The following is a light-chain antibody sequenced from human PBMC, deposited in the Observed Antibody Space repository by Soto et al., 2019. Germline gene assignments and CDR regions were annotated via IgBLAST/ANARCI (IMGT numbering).Light chain of an antibody. V-gene: IGKV3-15*01. CDR1: QSVSSY. J-gene: IGKJ3*01. CDR2: GAS. Sequence: EILLTQSPATLSLSPVERATLSCRASQSVSSYLAWYQQKPGQAPRLLIFGASSRATGVPARFSGSGSGTEFTLTINSLQSEDFAVYFCQQYDNLPLTFGPGTKVDIK. CDR3: QQYDNLPLT.